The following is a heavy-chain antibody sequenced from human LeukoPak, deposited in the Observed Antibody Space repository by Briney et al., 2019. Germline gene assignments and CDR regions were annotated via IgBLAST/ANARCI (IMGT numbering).Heavy chain of an antibody. CDR1: GGTFSSYA. Sequence: ASVKVSCKASGGTFSSYAISWVRQAPGQGLEWVGRIIPILGIANYAQKFQGRVTITADKSTSTAYMELSSLRSEDTAVYYCASSLDSSGSRDYWGQGTLVTVSS. J-gene: IGHJ4*02. D-gene: IGHD6-19*01. CDR2: IIPILGIA. V-gene: IGHV1-69*04. CDR3: ASSLDSSGSRDY.